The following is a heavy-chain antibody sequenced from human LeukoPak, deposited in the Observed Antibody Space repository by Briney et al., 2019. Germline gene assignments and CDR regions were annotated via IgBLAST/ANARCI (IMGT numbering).Heavy chain of an antibody. D-gene: IGHD3-10*01. J-gene: IGHJ3*02. CDR3: TAEEFQVSHAFDI. Sequence: GGSLRLSCAASGFTFSSHGMHWVRQAPGKGLEWVTFISYNGRNKYYGDSVKGRFTISRDNSKSTLYLQMNSLTTEDSAVYFCTAEEFQVSHAFDIWGQGTMVIVSS. V-gene: IGHV3-30*19. CDR2: ISYNGRNK. CDR1: GFTFSSHG.